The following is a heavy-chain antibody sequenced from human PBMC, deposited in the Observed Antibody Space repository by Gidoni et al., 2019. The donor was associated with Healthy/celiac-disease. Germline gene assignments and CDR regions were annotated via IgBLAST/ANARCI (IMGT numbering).Heavy chain of an antibody. CDR2: INSDGSST. D-gene: IGHD3-3*01. J-gene: IGHJ4*02. CDR3: AREGWYYDFWSGYYLY. Sequence: EVQLVESGGGLVQPGGSLRLSCAASGFTFSSYWMHWVRQAPGKGLVWVSRINSDGSSTSYADSVKGRFTISRDNAKNTLYLQRNSLRAEDTAVYYCAREGWYYDFWSGYYLYWGQGTLVTVSS. V-gene: IGHV3-74*01. CDR1: GFTFSSYW.